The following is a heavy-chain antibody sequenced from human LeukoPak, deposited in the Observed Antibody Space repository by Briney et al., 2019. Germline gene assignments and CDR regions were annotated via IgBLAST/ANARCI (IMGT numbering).Heavy chain of an antibody. Sequence: GHSLKISCKGSGYSFTSYWCAWVRQMPGKGLEWMGYIYPVDSDTSYSPSFQAQAPISADKSISTGYLQWSRLKASDTAMYYCARQGEGYWGQGTLVTVSS. J-gene: IGHJ4*02. CDR1: GYSFTSYW. CDR3: ARQGEGY. CDR2: IYPVDSDT. D-gene: IGHD3-16*01. V-gene: IGHV5-51*01.